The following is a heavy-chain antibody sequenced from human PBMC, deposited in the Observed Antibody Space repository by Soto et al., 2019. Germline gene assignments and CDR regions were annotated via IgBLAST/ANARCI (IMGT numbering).Heavy chain of an antibody. CDR3: AYQAVNSRHPDRDYYYYYRMDV. D-gene: IGHD2-2*01. CDR1: VRSFSGYY. J-gene: IGHJ6*02. V-gene: IGHV4-34*01. CDR2: INHSGIT. Sequence: PSETLSVTGAVHVRSFSGYYWSWIGQRPGKGLEWIGEINHSGITNYNPSLKSRVTISVDTSKNQFSLKLSSVTAADTAVYYCAYQAVNSRHPDRDYYYYYRMDVWGQGTTVTVSS.